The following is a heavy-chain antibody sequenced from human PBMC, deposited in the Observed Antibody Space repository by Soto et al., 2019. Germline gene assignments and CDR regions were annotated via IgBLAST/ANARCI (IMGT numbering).Heavy chain of an antibody. V-gene: IGHV3-48*03. CDR1: GFTFSSYE. J-gene: IGHJ4*02. Sequence: PGGSLRLSCAASGFTFSSYEMNWVRQAPGKGLEWVSYISSSGSTIYYADSVKGRFTISRDNAKNSLYLQMNSLRAEDTAVYYCATIWFGELLKPDYWGQGTLVTVSS. D-gene: IGHD3-10*01. CDR2: ISSSGSTI. CDR3: ATIWFGELLKPDY.